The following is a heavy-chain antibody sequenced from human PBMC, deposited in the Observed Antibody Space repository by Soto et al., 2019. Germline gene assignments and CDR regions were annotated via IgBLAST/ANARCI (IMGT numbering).Heavy chain of an antibody. D-gene: IGHD2-2*01. CDR2: ISSSSSSTI. CDR1: GFTFSSYS. Sequence: GGSLRLSCAASGFTFSSYSMNWVRQAPGKGLEWVSYISSSSSSTIYYADSVKGRFTISRDNAKNSLYLQMNSLRAEDTAVYYCARGALRTRQLSFDYWGQGTLVTVSS. V-gene: IGHV3-48*01. J-gene: IGHJ4*02. CDR3: ARGALRTRQLSFDY.